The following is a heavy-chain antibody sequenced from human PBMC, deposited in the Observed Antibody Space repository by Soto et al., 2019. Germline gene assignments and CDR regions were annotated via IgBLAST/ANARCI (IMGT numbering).Heavy chain of an antibody. V-gene: IGHV4-39*01. D-gene: IGHD2-2*01. Sequence: SETLSLTCTVSGGSISSSSYYWGWIRQPPGKGLEWIGSIYYSGSTYYNPSLKSRVTISVDTSKNQFSLKLSSVTAADTAVYYCASRLGYCSSTSCRGKSDYWGQGTLVTVSS. CDR1: GGSISSSSYY. CDR3: ASRLGYCSSTSCRGKSDY. CDR2: IYYSGST. J-gene: IGHJ4*02.